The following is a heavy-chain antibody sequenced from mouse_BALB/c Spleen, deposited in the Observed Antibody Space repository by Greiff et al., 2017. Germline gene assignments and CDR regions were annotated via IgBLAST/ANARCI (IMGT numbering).Heavy chain of an antibody. CDR2: INSNGGST. CDR3: ARALYYGYLDY. D-gene: IGHD2-1*01. Sequence: DVQLVESGGGLVQPGGSLKLSCAASGFTFSSYGMSWVRQTPDKRLELVATINSNGGSTYYPDSVKGRFTISRDNAKNTLYLQMSSLKSEDTAMYYCARALYYGYLDYWGQGTTLTVSS. CDR1: GFTFSSYG. V-gene: IGHV5-6-3*01. J-gene: IGHJ2*01.